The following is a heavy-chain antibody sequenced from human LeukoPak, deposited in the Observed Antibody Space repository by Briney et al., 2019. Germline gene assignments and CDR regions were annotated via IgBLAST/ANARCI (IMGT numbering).Heavy chain of an antibody. D-gene: IGHD3-10*01. CDR2: IKQDGSEK. CDR1: GFTFSSYW. CDR3: ARARGYYGSGTFDY. J-gene: IGHJ4*02. Sequence: TGGSLRLSCAASGFTFSSYWMSWVRQAPGKGLEWVANIKQDGSEKYYVDSVKGRFTISRDNAKNSLYLQMNSLRAEDTAVYYCARARGYYGSGTFDYWGQGTLGTVSS. V-gene: IGHV3-7*01.